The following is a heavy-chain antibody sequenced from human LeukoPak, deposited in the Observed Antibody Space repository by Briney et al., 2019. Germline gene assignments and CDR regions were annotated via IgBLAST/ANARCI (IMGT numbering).Heavy chain of an antibody. V-gene: IGHV1-2*02. Sequence: GSVKVSCKASGYTFTGYYMHWVRQAPGQGLEWMGWINPNSGGTNYAQKFQGRVTMTRDTSISTAYMELSRLRSDDTAVYYCARDLVGLATTPDYWGQGTLVAVSS. D-gene: IGHD5-12*01. CDR2: INPNSGGT. CDR3: ARDLVGLATTPDY. CDR1: GYTFTGYY. J-gene: IGHJ4*02.